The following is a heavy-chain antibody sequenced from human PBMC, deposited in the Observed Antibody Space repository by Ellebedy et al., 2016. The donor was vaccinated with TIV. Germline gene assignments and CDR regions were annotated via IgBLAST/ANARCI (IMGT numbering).Heavy chain of an antibody. CDR3: AKDLSAVAGFDY. CDR1: GFTFSSYA. CDR2: ISGSGGST. J-gene: IGHJ4*02. V-gene: IGHV3-23*01. Sequence: GGSLRLXCAASGFTFSSYAMSWARQAPGKGLAWVSAISGSGGSTYYADSVKGRFTISRDNSKNTLYLQMNSLRAEDTAVYYCAKDLSAVAGFDYWGQGTLVTVSS. D-gene: IGHD6-19*01.